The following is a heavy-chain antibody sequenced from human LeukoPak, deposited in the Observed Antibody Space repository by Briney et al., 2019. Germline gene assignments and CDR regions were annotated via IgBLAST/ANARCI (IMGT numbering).Heavy chain of an antibody. CDR3: ARGSGSGNYYDAFNI. CDR1: GYTFTNYF. J-gene: IGHJ3*02. V-gene: IGHV1-46*01. CDR2: INPSAGST. D-gene: IGHD3-10*01. Sequence: ASVKVSCKASGYTFTNYFMHWVRQAPGQGLEWMGIINPSAGSTTYAQKFQGRVTMTRDTSTSTVYMELSSLRSEDTAVYYCARGSGSGNYYDAFNIWGQGTWVTVSS.